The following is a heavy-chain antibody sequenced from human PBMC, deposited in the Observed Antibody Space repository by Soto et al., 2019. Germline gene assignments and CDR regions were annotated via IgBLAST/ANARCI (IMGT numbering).Heavy chain of an antibody. CDR2: IHYSGTS. J-gene: IGHJ6*02. D-gene: IGHD2-2*01. V-gene: IGHV4-31*11. CDR3: ARGRIVVVPAAPRGLYYYYYGMDV. Sequence: CHTCAVPEGTIISGTYYWTWIRQRPGKLLQRVGYIHYSGTSSSNPSLKSRLTISVDRSQNQFSLTLTSVTAADTAVYYCARGRIVVVPAAPRGLYYYYYGMDVWGQGTTVTVSS. CDR1: EGTIISGTYY.